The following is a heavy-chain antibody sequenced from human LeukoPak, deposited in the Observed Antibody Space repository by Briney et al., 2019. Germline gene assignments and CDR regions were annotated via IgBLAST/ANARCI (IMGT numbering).Heavy chain of an antibody. CDR2: MNPNSGDT. CDR1: GYTFTSYD. V-gene: IGHV1-8*01. J-gene: IGHJ4*02. D-gene: IGHD3-10*01. Sequence: ASVKVSCKASGYTFTSYDINWVRQAPGQGLEWMGWMNPNSGDTGYVQKFQGRVTMTRSTSISTAYMELSSLRSEDTAIYYCARGGFGSGSHFGYWGREPWSPSPQ. CDR3: ARGGFGSGSHFGY.